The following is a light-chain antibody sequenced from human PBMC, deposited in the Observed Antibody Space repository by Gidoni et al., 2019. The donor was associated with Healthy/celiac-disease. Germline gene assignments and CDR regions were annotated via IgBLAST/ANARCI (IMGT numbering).Light chain of an antibody. CDR3: SSYTSSSTLE. CDR2: DVS. Sequence: QSALTQPASVSGSPGQSITIPCTGTSSDVGGYNYVSWYHQHPGKAPKPMIYDVSNRPSGVSNRFSGSKSGNTASLTISGLQAEDEADYYCSSYTSSSTLEIGGGTKLTVL. V-gene: IGLV2-14*01. CDR1: SSDVGGYNY. J-gene: IGLJ2*01.